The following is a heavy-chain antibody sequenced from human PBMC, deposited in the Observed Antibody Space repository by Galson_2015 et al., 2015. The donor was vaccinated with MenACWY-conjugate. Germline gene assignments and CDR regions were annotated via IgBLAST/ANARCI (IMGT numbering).Heavy chain of an antibody. D-gene: IGHD6-13*01. CDR3: AKAAYTSSWSQDAWDY. J-gene: IGHJ4*01. Sequence: SLRLSCAASGFTFSNYVMNWVRQAPETGLEWVSTITGSGGSTYYADSLKGRFTISRDNSKYTLYLQMNSLRAEDTAVYYCAKAAYTSSWSQDAWDYWSHATLVPGS. CDR1: GFTFSNYV. V-gene: IGHV3-23*01. CDR2: ITGSGGST.